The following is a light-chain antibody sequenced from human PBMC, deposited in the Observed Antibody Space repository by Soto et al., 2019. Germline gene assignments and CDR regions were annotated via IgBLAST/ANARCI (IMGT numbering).Light chain of an antibody. J-gene: IGKJ1*01. V-gene: IGKV3-20*01. CDR1: QSVSSSY. CDR2: GAS. CDR3: QQYGSSPRT. Sequence: EIVLTQSPGTLSLSPGERATLSCMASQSVSSSYLAWYQQKPGQAPRLLIYGASSRAPGIPDRFSGSGSGTDFTLTISRLEPEDFAVYYCQQYGSSPRTFGQGTKVEIK.